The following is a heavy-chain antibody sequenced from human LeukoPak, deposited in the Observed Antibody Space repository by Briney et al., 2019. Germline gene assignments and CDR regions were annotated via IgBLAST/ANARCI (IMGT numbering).Heavy chain of an antibody. V-gene: IGHV1-18*01. CDR3: TSDYYDILTGYPHAAFY. CDR1: GYTFTSYG. D-gene: IGHD3-9*01. J-gene: IGHJ4*02. CDR2: ISAYNGNT. Sequence: ASVKVSFKASGYTFTSYGISWVRQAPGQGLEWMGWISAYNGNTNYAQKFQGRVTMTTDTSTSIAYMELRSLRSDDTAAYYCTSDYYDILTGYPHAAFYCGQGTLVTVSS.